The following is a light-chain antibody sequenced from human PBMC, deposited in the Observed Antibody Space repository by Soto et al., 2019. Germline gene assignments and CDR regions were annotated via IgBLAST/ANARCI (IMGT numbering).Light chain of an antibody. V-gene: IGLV2-8*01. CDR3: MSYAGGNRFV. Sequence: QSALTQPPSASGSPGQSVTISCAGTSNDVGGYNYVSWYQQHPGKVPQLMIYQVTTRPSGFPDRFSASKSDTTASLTISGLQAEDEGDYYCMSYAGGNRFVFGTGTKLTVL. CDR2: QVT. J-gene: IGLJ1*01. CDR1: SNDVGGYNY.